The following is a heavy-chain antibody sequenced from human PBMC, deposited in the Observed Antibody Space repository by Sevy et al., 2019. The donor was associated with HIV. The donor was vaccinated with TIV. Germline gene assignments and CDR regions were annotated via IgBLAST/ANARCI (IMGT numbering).Heavy chain of an antibody. J-gene: IGHJ4*02. CDR3: ASGSYYGRYFDY. CDR1: GGSMSSNY. V-gene: IGHV4-59*01. D-gene: IGHD1-26*01. Sequence: SETLSLTCTVSGGSMSSNYWSWIRQPPGKGLEWIGNIYYSGNTNYHPYLKSRVTISVDTSKNHFSLKLSSVTAADTAVYYCASGSYYGRYFDYWGQRTLVTVSS. CDR2: IYYSGNT.